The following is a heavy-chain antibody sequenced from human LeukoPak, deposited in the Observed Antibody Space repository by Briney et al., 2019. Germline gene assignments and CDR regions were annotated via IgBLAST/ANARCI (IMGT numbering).Heavy chain of an antibody. J-gene: IGHJ4*02. D-gene: IGHD2-2*02. CDR3: ARGSPHCSSTSCYTAPADY. CDR2: IRSSSSTI. CDR1: GFTFSSYA. Sequence: GGSLRLSCAASGFTFSSYAMSWVRQVPGKGLEWVSYIRSSSSTIYYADSVKGRFTISRDNAKNSLYLQMNSLRAEDTAVYYCARGSPHCSSTSCYTAPADYWGQGTLVTVSS. V-gene: IGHV3-48*04.